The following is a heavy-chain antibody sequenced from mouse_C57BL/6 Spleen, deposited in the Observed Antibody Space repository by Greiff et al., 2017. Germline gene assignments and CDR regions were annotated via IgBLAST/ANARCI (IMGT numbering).Heavy chain of an antibody. CDR1: GFTFSSYT. V-gene: IGHV5-9*01. J-gene: IGHJ2*01. CDR2: ISGGGGNT. CDR3: ARQGDYDYFDY. Sequence: DVMLVESGGGLVKPGGSLKLSCAASGFTFSSYTMSWVRQTPEKRLEWVATISGGGGNTYYPDSVKGRFTISRDNAKNTLYLQMSSLRSEDTALYYCARQGDYDYFDYWGQGTTLTVSS. D-gene: IGHD2-4*01.